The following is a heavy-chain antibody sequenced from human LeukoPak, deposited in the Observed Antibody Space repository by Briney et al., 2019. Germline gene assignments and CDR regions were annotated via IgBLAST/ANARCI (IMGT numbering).Heavy chain of an antibody. CDR3: ARDMVSSSAPLNYYYYYGMDA. D-gene: IGHD6-6*01. V-gene: IGHV4-59*01. Sequence: SETLSLTCTVGWGASSRDWWSWIRQAPGEGQEWSGGMNYRGGTNDRRCLKSGVTISVDTSKNQFSLKLSSVTAADTAVYYCARDMVSSSAPLNYYYYYGMDAWGQGTTVTVSS. CDR1: WGASSRDW. J-gene: IGHJ6*02. CDR2: MNYRGGT.